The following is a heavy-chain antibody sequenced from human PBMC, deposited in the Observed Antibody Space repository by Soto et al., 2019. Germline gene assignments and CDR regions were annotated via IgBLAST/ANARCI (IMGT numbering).Heavy chain of an antibody. Sequence: QVQLQESGPGLVKPSQTLSLTCTVSGDSISSGVYYWSWIRQHTEKGLEWVAYIYHSGNTYYNPSLRSRITISVDTSKSQFALRLTSMTAADTAIYYCAGVDWGSRRGFDLWGRGTLVTVSS. D-gene: IGHD7-27*01. J-gene: IGHJ2*01. V-gene: IGHV4-31*03. CDR1: GDSISSGVYY. CDR2: IYHSGNT. CDR3: AGVDWGSRRGFDL.